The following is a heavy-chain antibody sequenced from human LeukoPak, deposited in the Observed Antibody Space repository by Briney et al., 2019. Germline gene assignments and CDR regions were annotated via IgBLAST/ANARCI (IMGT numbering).Heavy chain of an antibody. V-gene: IGHV4-59*12. CDR3: ARGVIATGGNDFDY. CDR1: GGSISSYF. J-gene: IGHJ4*02. Sequence: SETLSLTCTVSGGSISSYFWTWIRQPPGKGLEWIGYIYYIGSTNYNPSLKSRVTVSVDTSKNQFSLRLSSVTAADTAVYYCARGVIATGGNDFDYWGQGTLVTVSS. CDR2: IYYIGST. D-gene: IGHD6-13*01.